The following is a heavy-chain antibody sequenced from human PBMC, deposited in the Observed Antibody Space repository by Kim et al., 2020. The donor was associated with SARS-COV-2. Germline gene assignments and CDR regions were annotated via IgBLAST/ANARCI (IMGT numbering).Heavy chain of an antibody. D-gene: IGHD1-7*01. J-gene: IGHJ4*02. Sequence: GGSLRLSCAASGFSFNAYWMSWVRQTPGGGLEWVANMYEPGRLKFYGGSVEGRFTISRDNAKNSVYLQMSGLTGEDTAIYFCARAGGVGTVDYWGQGTLV. V-gene: IGHV3-7*01. CDR1: GFSFNAYW. CDR3: ARAGGVGTVDY. CDR2: MYEPGRLK.